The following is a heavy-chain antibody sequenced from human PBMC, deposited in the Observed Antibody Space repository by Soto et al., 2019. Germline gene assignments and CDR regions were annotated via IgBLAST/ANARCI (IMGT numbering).Heavy chain of an antibody. Sequence: SETLSLTCTVSGGSISSYYWSWIRQPPGKGLEWIGYIYYSGSTNYNPSLKSRVTISVDTSKNQFSLKLSSVTAADTAVYYCARDGYYGSGSYYPLDYWGQGTLVTAPQ. J-gene: IGHJ4*02. D-gene: IGHD3-10*01. V-gene: IGHV4-59*01. CDR3: ARDGYYGSGSYYPLDY. CDR2: IYYSGST. CDR1: GGSISSYY.